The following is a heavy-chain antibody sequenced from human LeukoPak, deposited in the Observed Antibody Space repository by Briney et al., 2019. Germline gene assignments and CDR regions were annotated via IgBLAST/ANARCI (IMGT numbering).Heavy chain of an antibody. D-gene: IGHD2-2*01. CDR1: GGSISSGSYY. V-gene: IGHV4-61*02. J-gene: IGHJ3*02. CDR2: IYTSGST. Sequence: SQTLSLTCTVSGGSISSGSYYWSWIRQPAGKGLEWIGRIYTSGSTNYNPSLKSRVTISVDTSKNQFSLKLSSVTAADTAVYYCARDQGRIKKDIVVVPAASSAFDIWGQGTMVTVSS. CDR3: ARDQGRIKKDIVVVPAASSAFDI.